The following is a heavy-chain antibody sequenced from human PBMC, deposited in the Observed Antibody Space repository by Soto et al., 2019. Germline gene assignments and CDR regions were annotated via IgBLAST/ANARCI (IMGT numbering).Heavy chain of an antibody. V-gene: IGHV4-34*01. D-gene: IGHD3-10*01. CDR1: GGSFSGYY. J-gene: IGHJ4*02. Sequence: SETLSLTCAVYGGSFSGYYWSWIRQPPGKGLEWIGEINHSGSTNYNPSLKSRVTISVDTSKNQFSLKLSSVTAADTAVYYCARGLLDYYGSGSYSLTGWGQGTLVTVSS. CDR2: INHSGST. CDR3: ARGLLDYYGSGSYSLTG.